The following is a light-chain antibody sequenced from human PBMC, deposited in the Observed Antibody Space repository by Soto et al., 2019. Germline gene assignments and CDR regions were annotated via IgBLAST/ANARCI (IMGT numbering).Light chain of an antibody. J-gene: IGKJ1*01. CDR1: QSVGSY. CDR3: QHYGGPPPWT. V-gene: IGKV3-20*01. Sequence: ENVLPQSPGTLSLSPGERATLSCRASQSVGSYLGWYQKKPGQAPRLLIYGASNRATGIPDRFSGSGSGTDFTLTISRLEPEDFAVYYCQHYGGPPPWTFGQGTKVEIK. CDR2: GAS.